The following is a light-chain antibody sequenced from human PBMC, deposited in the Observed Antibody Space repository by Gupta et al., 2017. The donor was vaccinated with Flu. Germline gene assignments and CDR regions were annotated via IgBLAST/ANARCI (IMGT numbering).Light chain of an antibody. J-gene: IGLJ2*01. CDR1: NIGSKN. CDR3: QVWDTSTVV. V-gene: IGLV3-9*01. Sequence: SYELTKPLSVSVALGQTARITCGGNNIGSKNVHWYQQKPGQAPVLVIYRDRNRPSGIPERFSGANSGNTAPLTISRAQAGDEADYYCQVWDTSTVVFGGGTKLPVL. CDR2: RDR.